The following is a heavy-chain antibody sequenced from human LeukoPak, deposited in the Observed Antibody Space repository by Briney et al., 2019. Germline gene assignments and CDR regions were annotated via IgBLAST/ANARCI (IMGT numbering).Heavy chain of an antibody. CDR1: GGSVSSDY. CDR3: ARQPSGYFFDY. V-gene: IGHV4-59*08. CDR2: IRYSGTT. J-gene: IGHJ4*02. Sequence: KTSETLSLTCTVSGGSVSSDYWGWIRQPPGKRREWIGYIRYSGTTNYHPYLKSRVKFSIDTSKNRFSLELSSVTAADTGVYYCARQPSGYFFDYWGQGTLANVS.